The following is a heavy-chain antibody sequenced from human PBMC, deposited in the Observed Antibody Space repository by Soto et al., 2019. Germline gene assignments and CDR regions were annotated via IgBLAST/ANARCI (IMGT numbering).Heavy chain of an antibody. CDR1: GLTFRSYA. Sequence: GGSLRLSCAASGLTFRSYAMSWVRQATGKGLEWVSSISDLSTYIYYADSLNGRFTISRDNAKNSLYLQMNSLRADDTAVYYCARVRSGGLYDAFDIWGRGTMVTVSS. CDR3: ARVRSGGLYDAFDI. CDR2: ISDLSTYI. J-gene: IGHJ3*02. V-gene: IGHV3-21*01. D-gene: IGHD2-15*01.